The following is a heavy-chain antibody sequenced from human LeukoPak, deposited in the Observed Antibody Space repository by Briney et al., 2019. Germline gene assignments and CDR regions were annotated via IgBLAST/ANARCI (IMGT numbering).Heavy chain of an antibody. J-gene: IGHJ6*03. D-gene: IGHD6-13*01. V-gene: IGHV4-59*01. Sequence: KPSETLSLTCTVSGGSISSYYWSWIRQPPGKGLEWIGYIYYSGSTNYNPSLKSRVTISVDTSKNQFSLKLSSVTAADTAVYYCARDLEQQLVPSYYYYYMDVWGKGTTVTVSS. CDR3: ARDLEQQLVPSYYYYYMDV. CDR2: IYYSGST. CDR1: GGSISSYY.